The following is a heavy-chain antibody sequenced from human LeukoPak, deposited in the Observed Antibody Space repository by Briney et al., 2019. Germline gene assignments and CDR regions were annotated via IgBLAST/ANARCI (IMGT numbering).Heavy chain of an antibody. Sequence: GSSVKVSCKASGGTFSSYAISWVRQAPGQGLEWMGRIIPILGIANYAQKFQGRVTITADRSTSTAYMELSSLRSEDTAVYYCARDLGPFDYWGQGTLVTVSS. CDR2: IIPILGIA. V-gene: IGHV1-69*04. CDR3: ARDLGPFDY. J-gene: IGHJ4*02. CDR1: GGTFSSYA. D-gene: IGHD7-27*01.